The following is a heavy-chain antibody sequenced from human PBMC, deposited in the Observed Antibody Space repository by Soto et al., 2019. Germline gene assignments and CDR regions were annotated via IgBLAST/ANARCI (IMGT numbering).Heavy chain of an antibody. CDR3: ARDWYWAFDY. CDR2: IRKKTDGGTT. D-gene: IGHD1-20*01. V-gene: IGHV3-15*07. CDR1: GFTFSSAW. Sequence: EVQLVESGGGLVKPGGSLRLSCVASGFTFSSAWMNWVRQAPGKGLEWVGRIRKKTDGGTTDYAAPVKGRFTISRDDSQDTLYLQMNSLKTEDTAVYFCARDWYWAFDYWGQGSLVTVSS. J-gene: IGHJ4*02.